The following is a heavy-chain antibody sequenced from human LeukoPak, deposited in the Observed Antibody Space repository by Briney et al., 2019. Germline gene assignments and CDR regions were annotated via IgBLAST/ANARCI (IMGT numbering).Heavy chain of an antibody. V-gene: IGHV3-23*01. Sequence: GGSLRLSCAASGFTFSSYALSWVRQAPGKGLEWVSAISDSGGSTYYADSVKGRFTISRDNSKNTLYLQMNSLRAEDTAVYCCATYDFWSGYGVGYWGQGTLVTVSS. CDR1: GFTFSSYA. CDR2: ISDSGGST. D-gene: IGHD3-3*01. J-gene: IGHJ4*02. CDR3: ATYDFWSGYGVGY.